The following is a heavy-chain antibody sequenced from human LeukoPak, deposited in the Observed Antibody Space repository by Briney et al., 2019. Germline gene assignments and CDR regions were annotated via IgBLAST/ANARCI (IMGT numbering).Heavy chain of an antibody. CDR2: IYYSGST. CDR1: GGSFSGYY. Sequence: PSETLSLTCAVYGGSFSGYYWSWIRQPPGKGLEWIGYIYYSGSTNYNPSLKSRVTISVDTSKNQFSLKLSSVTAADTAVYYCARRGSGYSYGTFDYWGQGTLVTVSS. CDR3: ARRGSGYSYGTFDY. D-gene: IGHD5-18*01. J-gene: IGHJ4*02. V-gene: IGHV4-59*08.